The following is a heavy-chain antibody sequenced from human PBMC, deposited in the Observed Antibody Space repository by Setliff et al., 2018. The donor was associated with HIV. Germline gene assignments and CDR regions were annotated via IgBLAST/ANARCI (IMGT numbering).Heavy chain of an antibody. Sequence: SGPTLVNPTQTLTLTCTFSGFSLSTSGVGVGWIRQPPGMALEWLALIYWDDDKRYNPSLKSRLTITKDTSKNQVILTMTNMDPLEAGTYYCAHRLATMIEGDDFDIWGQGTMVTVS. CDR2: IYWDDDK. J-gene: IGHJ3*02. D-gene: IGHD5-12*01. CDR3: AHRLATMIEGDDFDI. V-gene: IGHV2-5*02. CDR1: GFSLSTSGVG.